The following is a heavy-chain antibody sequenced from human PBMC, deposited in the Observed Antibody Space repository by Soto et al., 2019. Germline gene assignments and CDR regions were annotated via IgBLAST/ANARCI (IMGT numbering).Heavy chain of an antibody. D-gene: IGHD3-10*01. J-gene: IGHJ6*02. V-gene: IGHV3-30*18. CDR2: ISYDGSNK. Sequence: QVQLVESGGGVVQPGRSLRLSCAASGFTFSSYGMHWVRQTPGKGLAWVAVISYDGSNKYYADSVKGRFTISRDNSKNTLYLQMNSLRAEDTAVYYCAKDWTWIGEFIEQDYYYGMDVWGQGTTVTVSS. CDR3: AKDWTWIGEFIEQDYYYGMDV. CDR1: GFTFSSYG.